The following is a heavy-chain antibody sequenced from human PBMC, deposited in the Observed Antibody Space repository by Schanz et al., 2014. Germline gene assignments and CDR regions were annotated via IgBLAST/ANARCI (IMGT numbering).Heavy chain of an antibody. CDR3: ARDHVEGAQTPYYFDS. CDR2: ISTGRYL. J-gene: IGHJ4*02. V-gene: IGHV3-21*02. CDR1: GFTFSSYS. Sequence: EVQLVESGGGLVKPGGSLRLSCAASGFTFSSYSLAWVRQAPGKGLEWVSFISTGRYLYYADSVKARFTISRDNTKNSVFLQMSGPRVEDNGLSFCARDHVEGAQTPYYFDSWGPGTLVTVSS. D-gene: IGHD1-26*01.